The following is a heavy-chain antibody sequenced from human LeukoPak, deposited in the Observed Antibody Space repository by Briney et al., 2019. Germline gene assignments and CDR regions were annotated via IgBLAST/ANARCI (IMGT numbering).Heavy chain of an antibody. CDR2: IYPGDSDT. J-gene: IGHJ4*02. Sequence: GESLKISCKGSGYSFTSYWIGWVRQMPGKGLEWMGIIYPGDSDTRYSPSFQGQVTISADKSISTAYLQWSSLKASDTAMYYCARTRAPGIYGSGSYYNGPVDYWGQGTLVTVSS. D-gene: IGHD3-10*01. V-gene: IGHV5-51*01. CDR1: GYSFTSYW. CDR3: ARTRAPGIYGSGSYYNGPVDY.